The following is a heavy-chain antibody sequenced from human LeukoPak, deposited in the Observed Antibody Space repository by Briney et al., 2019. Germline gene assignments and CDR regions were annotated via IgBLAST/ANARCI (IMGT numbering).Heavy chain of an antibody. Sequence: GGSLRLSCAASGFTFINYWMSWVRQAPGKGLEWVANIKQDGSEKYYVDSVKGRFTISRDNAKNSLYLQMNSLRAEDTAVYYCARDRGTNGDYQRGYFDYWGQGSLVTVSS. CDR2: IKQDGSEK. CDR3: ARDRGTNGDYQRGYFDY. V-gene: IGHV3-7*01. CDR1: GFTFINYW. J-gene: IGHJ4*02. D-gene: IGHD1-1*01.